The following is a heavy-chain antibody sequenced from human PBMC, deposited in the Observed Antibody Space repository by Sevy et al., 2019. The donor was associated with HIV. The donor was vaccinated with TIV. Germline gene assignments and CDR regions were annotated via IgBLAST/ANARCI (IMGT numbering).Heavy chain of an antibody. J-gene: IGHJ4*02. D-gene: IGHD5-18*01. CDR3: ARVRYNYGQHYFDY. CDR1: GFTFSDYY. CDR2: SSSRNSYT. Sequence: GGFLRLSCTASGFTFSDYYMSWIRQAPGKGLEWVSYSSSRNSYTNYAGTVKGRFTISRDNATNSLYLQMNSLRAEDTAVYYCARVRYNYGQHYFDYWGQGTLVTVSS. V-gene: IGHV3-11*06.